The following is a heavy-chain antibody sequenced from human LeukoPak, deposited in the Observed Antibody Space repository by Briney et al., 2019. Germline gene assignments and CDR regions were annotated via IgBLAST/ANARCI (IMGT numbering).Heavy chain of an antibody. D-gene: IGHD3-10*01. CDR3: ARDQSSGGVDY. V-gene: IGHV3-53*04. CDR2: IYSGGST. J-gene: IGHJ4*02. Sequence: GGSLRLTCAASGFTVSSNHMNWVRQAPGKGLEWVSVIYSGGSTYYADSVKGRFTISRHNSKNTLYLQMNSLRAEDTAVYYCARDQSSGGVDYWGQGTLVTVSS. CDR1: GFTVSSNH.